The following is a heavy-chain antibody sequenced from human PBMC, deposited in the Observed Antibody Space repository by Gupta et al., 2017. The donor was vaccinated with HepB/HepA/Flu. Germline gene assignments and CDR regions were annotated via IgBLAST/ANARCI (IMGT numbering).Heavy chain of an antibody. CDR2: IYSGGST. J-gene: IGHJ4*02. CDR3: ARDSDSSGWFDFAY. D-gene: IGHD6-19*01. Sequence: EVQLVESGGGLIQPGGSLRLSCAASGFTVSSNYLSWVRQAPGKGLEWVSVIYSGGSTFYADSVKGRFTISRDNSKNTMYLQMNSLRAEDTAVYYCARDSDSSGWFDFAYWGQGTLVTVSS. CDR1: GFTVSSNY. V-gene: IGHV3-53*01.